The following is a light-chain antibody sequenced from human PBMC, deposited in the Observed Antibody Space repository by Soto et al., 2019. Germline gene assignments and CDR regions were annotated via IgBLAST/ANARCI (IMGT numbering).Light chain of an antibody. Sequence: QTVVTQPPSVSGAPGQRVTISCTGSSSNIGAGYDVHWYQQFPGRAPKLLMYGNNNRPSGVPDRFSGSKSGTSASLDITGLQADDEAECYCQSFDTRLNSVVFGGGTKLTVL. CDR3: QSFDTRLNSVV. CDR2: GNN. V-gene: IGLV1-40*01. J-gene: IGLJ2*01. CDR1: SSNIGAGYD.